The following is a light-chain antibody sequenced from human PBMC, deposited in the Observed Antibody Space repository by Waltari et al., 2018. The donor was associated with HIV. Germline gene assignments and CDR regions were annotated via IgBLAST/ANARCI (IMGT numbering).Light chain of an antibody. CDR1: PSVTCSQ. V-gene: IGKV3-20*01. Sequence: EIVLTQSPGTLSLSPGARATLSCRTSPSVTCSQLAWYQQKPGQAPRLLIYAASSRATGIPDRFSGSGSGTDFTLTISRLEPEDFVVYYCQQYGTSPLTFGGGTKVEIK. CDR3: QQYGTSPLT. J-gene: IGKJ4*01. CDR2: AAS.